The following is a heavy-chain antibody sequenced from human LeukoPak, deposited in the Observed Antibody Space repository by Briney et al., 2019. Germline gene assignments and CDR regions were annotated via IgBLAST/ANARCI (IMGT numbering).Heavy chain of an antibody. CDR2: INPSGGST. CDR3: ARAEPGSSGWYTDPIFDY. D-gene: IGHD6-19*01. CDR1: GYTFTSYY. J-gene: IGHJ4*02. Sequence: ASVKVSCKASGYTFTSYYMHWVRQAPGQGLEWMGIINPSGGSTSYAQKFQGRVTMTRDMSTSTVYMELSSLRSEDTAVYYCARAEPGSSGWYTDPIFDYWGQGTLVTVSS. V-gene: IGHV1-46*01.